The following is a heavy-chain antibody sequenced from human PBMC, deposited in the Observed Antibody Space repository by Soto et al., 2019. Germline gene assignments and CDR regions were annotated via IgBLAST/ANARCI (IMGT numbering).Heavy chain of an antibody. D-gene: IGHD4-17*01. Sequence: EVLLVESGGGLVQPGGSLKLSCAASGFTFSGSAMHWVRQASGKGLEWVGRIRSKANSYATAYAASVKGRFTISRGDSKNAAYLQMNSLNTEDTAVYYCSSHDYGGDWYFDLWGRGTLVTVSS. CDR3: SSHDYGGDWYFDL. J-gene: IGHJ2*01. CDR1: GFTFSGSA. CDR2: IRSKANSYAT. V-gene: IGHV3-73*02.